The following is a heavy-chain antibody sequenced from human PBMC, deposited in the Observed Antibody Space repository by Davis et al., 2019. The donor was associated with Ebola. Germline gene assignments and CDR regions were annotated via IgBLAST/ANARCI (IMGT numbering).Heavy chain of an antibody. V-gene: IGHV3-23*01. D-gene: IGHD1-14*01. J-gene: IGHJ5*02. CDR3: AKEPYTTEPGHNWFDP. CDR1: GFTFNFYV. CDR2: IDGGDGST. Sequence: GGSLRLSCAGSGFTFNFYVMSWVRQAPGKGLEWVSAIDGGDGSTYYADSVKGRFTISRDNSKNTLYLQMNSLRAEDTAVYYCAKEPYTTEPGHNWFDPWGQGTLVTVSS.